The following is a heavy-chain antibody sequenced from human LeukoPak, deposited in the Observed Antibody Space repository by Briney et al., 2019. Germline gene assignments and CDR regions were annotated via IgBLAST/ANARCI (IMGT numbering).Heavy chain of an antibody. V-gene: IGHV4-61*08. CDR1: GGSISSGGHY. CDR3: ARQVTGQRYFDY. J-gene: IGHJ4*02. Sequence: PSQTLSLTCTVSGGSISSGGHYWSWIRQHPGKGLEWIGYIYYSGSTNYNPSLKSRVTISVDTSKNQFSLKLSSVTAADTAVYYCARQVTGQRYFDYWGQGTLVTVSS. D-gene: IGHD6-25*01. CDR2: IYYSGST.